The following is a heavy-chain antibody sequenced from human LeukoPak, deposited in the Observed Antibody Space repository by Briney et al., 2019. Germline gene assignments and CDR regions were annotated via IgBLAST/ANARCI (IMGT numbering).Heavy chain of an antibody. CDR2: IYHSGST. CDR1: GGSISSSDW. D-gene: IGHD2-2*01. V-gene: IGHV4-4*02. J-gene: IGHJ6*03. Sequence: PSGTLSLTCAVSGGSISSSDWWSWVRQPPGKGLEWIGEIYHSGSTNYNPSLKSRVTISVDKSKNQFSLKLSSVTAADTAVYYCARGGVPAAGYYYYYYMDVWGKGTTVAVSS. CDR3: ARGGVPAAGYYYYYYMDV.